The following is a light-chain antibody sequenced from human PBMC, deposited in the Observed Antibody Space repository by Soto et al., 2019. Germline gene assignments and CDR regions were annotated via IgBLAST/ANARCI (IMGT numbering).Light chain of an antibody. V-gene: IGLV2-8*01. CDR3: TSYVGNDIWV. CDR1: SSDVGAYKY. Sequence: QSALTQPPSASGSPEQSVTISCTGTSSDVGAYKYVSWYQQYPGKAPKLMIYEVTKRPSGVPDRFSGSKSGNTASLTVSGLQAEDEAGYYCTSYVGNDIWVFGGGTELTVL. J-gene: IGLJ3*02. CDR2: EVT.